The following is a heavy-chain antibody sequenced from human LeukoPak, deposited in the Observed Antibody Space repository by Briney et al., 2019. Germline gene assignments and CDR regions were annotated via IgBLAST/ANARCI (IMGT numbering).Heavy chain of an antibody. J-gene: IGHJ3*02. V-gene: IGHV3-15*01. CDR3: TTSGASNWGSDDAFDI. D-gene: IGHD7-27*01. Sequence: PGGSLRLSCVASGFTFSSAWMTWVRQAPGKGLEWVGRIKSKVDGGTTDYAGSVKGRFTISRDDSKNTLYLQMNSLKTEDTAVYYCTTSGASNWGSDDAFDIWGQGTMVTVSS. CDR2: IKSKVDGGTT. CDR1: GFTFSSAW.